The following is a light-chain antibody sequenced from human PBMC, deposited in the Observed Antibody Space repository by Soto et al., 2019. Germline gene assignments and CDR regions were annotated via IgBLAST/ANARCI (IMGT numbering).Light chain of an antibody. CDR2: VAS. J-gene: IGKJ1*01. CDR1: QSVSSTF. Sequence: EIVLTQSPGSLSLSPGEGATLSCRASQSVSSTFLACYQQKPGQAPRLLIYVASSRATGIPDRFSGSGSGSYFTLAISRLAPDDFAVYYCQHYDGSRPTWTFGQGTKVEVK. CDR3: QHYDGSRPTWT. V-gene: IGKV3-20*01.